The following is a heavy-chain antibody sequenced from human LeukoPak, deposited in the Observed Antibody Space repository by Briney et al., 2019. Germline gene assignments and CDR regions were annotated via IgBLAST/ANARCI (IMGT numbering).Heavy chain of an antibody. CDR2: INPNSGGT. Sequence: GASVKVSCKASGYTFTSYDINWVRQATGQGLEWMGWINPNSGGTNYAQKFQGRVTMTRDTSISTAYMELSRLRSDDTAVYYCARGGTTVTTATNDYWGQGTLVTVSS. CDR3: ARGGTTVTTATNDY. V-gene: IGHV1-2*02. J-gene: IGHJ4*02. CDR1: GYTFTSYD. D-gene: IGHD4-17*01.